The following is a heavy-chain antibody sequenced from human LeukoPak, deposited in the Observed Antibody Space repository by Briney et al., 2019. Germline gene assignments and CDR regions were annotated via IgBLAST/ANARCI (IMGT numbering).Heavy chain of an antibody. Sequence: PSETLSLTCIVSGGSISSSNYYWGWIRQPPGKGLEWIGSIFYSGTTYNNPSLKSRVTMSVDTSKNQFSLKLSSVTATDTAVYYCARSSWNDAGFFDSWGQGTLVTVS. CDR2: IFYSGTT. CDR3: ARSSWNDAGFFDS. V-gene: IGHV4-39*01. D-gene: IGHD1-1*01. CDR1: GGSISSSNYY. J-gene: IGHJ4*02.